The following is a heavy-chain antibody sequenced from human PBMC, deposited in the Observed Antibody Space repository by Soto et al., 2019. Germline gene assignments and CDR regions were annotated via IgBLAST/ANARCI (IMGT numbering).Heavy chain of an antibody. CDR1: GFSFSDAW. V-gene: IGHV3-15*07. J-gene: IGHJ4*02. Sequence: HLVASGGGLVQPEGSLRLSCAASGFSFSDAWMNWVRQTPGKGLEWVGRIKSRANGGTTEYAAPVKDRFTISRDDSENTVYLQMKSLKTEDTAIYYCTRRSNAGDPGVDSLGYWGQGTLVTVS. CDR2: IKSRANGGTT. CDR3: TRRSNAGDPGVDSLGY. D-gene: IGHD3-16*01.